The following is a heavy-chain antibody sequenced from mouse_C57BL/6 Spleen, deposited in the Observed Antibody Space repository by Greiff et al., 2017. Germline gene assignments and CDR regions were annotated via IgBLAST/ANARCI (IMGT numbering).Heavy chain of an antibody. CDR3: ARSGFFESYYAMDY. V-gene: IGHV1-42*01. Sequence: VQLKQSGPELVKPGASVKISCKASGYSFTGYYMNWVKQSPEKSLEWIGEINPSTGGTTYNQKFKAKATLTVDKSSSTAYMQLKSLTSEDSAVYYCARSGFFESYYAMDYWGQGTSVTVSS. CDR2: INPSTGGT. J-gene: IGHJ4*01. CDR1: GYSFTGYY. D-gene: IGHD1-2*01.